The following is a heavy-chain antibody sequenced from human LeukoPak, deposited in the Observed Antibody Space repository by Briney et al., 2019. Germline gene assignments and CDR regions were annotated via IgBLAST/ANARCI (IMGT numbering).Heavy chain of an antibody. V-gene: IGHV5-51*01. CDR2: IYPGDSDT. CDR3: ARRDYCSSTSCYRTCAFDI. J-gene: IGHJ3*02. CDR1: GYSFTSYW. D-gene: IGHD2-2*01. Sequence: GESLKISCKGSGYSFTSYWIGWVRQMPGKGLEWMGIIYPGDSDTRYSPSFQGQVTISADKSISTAYLQWSSLKASDTAMYYCARRDYCSSTSCYRTCAFDIWGQGTMVTVSS.